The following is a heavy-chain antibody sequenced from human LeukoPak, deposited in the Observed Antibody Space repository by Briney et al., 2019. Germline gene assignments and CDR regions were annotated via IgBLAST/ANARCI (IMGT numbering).Heavy chain of an antibody. V-gene: IGHV4-61*01. D-gene: IGHD2-2*01. Sequence: SETLSLTCTVSGGSVSSASYYWSWIRQPPGKGLEWIPYVYYTGSTNYNPSLKSRVTISLDTSKNQFSLKLSSVTAADTAVYYCARTQYCSSTSCYFGYFDYWGQGTLVTVSS. J-gene: IGHJ4*02. CDR3: ARTQYCSSTSCYFGYFDY. CDR2: VYYTGST. CDR1: GGSVSSASYY.